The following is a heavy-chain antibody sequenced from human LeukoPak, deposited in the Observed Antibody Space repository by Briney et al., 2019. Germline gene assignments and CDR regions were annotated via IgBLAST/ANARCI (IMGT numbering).Heavy chain of an antibody. Sequence: NPGGSLRLSCAASGFTFSSYSMNWVRQAPGKGLEWVSSISGSSSYINYADSVKGRFTISRDNAQNSLFLQLNSLRAEDTAVYYCAREIRGSGYFDYWGQGTLVAVSS. CDR3: AREIRGSGYFDY. D-gene: IGHD3-10*01. J-gene: IGHJ4*02. CDR1: GFTFSSYS. CDR2: ISGSSSYI. V-gene: IGHV3-21*01.